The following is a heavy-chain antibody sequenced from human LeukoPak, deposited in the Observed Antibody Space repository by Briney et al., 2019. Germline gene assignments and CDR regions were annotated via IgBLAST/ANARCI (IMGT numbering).Heavy chain of an antibody. Sequence: ASVKVSCKASGYTFTSYDINWVRQATGQGLEWMGWMNPSSGNTGYAQKFQGRVTMTRNTSISTAYMELSSLRSEDTAVYYCARIDWGSNTQFDYWGQGTLVTVSS. CDR2: MNPSSGNT. J-gene: IGHJ4*02. D-gene: IGHD3-9*01. CDR1: GYTFTSYD. V-gene: IGHV1-8*01. CDR3: ARIDWGSNTQFDY.